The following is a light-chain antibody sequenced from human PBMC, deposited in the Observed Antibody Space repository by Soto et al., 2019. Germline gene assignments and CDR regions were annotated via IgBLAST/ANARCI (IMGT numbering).Light chain of an antibody. CDR1: QSLLHITGETF. CDR3: MQSTPLPPT. V-gene: IGKV2D-29*02. Sequence: DVVMTQSPLSLSVTPGQPASISCKSSQSLLHITGETFLFWYLQKPGQSPQLLIYEVSTRVSGVPDRFSGSGSGTDFTLEISRVETDDVGIYYCMQSTPLPPTFGQGTRLGIE. CDR2: EVS. J-gene: IGKJ5*01.